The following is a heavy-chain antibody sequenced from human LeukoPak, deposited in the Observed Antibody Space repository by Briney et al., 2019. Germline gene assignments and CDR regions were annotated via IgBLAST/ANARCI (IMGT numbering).Heavy chain of an antibody. D-gene: IGHD6-13*01. CDR2: IYYSGST. Sequence: TPSQTLSLTCTVSGGSISSYYWSWIRQPPGKGLEWLGYIYYSGSTNYNPSLKSRRVTISVDTSKNQFSLKLSSVTAADTAVYYCARHVGHSSSQELVVARFDLWGQETLVTVSS. J-gene: IGHJ5*02. CDR3: ARHVGHSSSQELVVARFDL. V-gene: IGHV4-59*08. CDR1: GGSISSYY.